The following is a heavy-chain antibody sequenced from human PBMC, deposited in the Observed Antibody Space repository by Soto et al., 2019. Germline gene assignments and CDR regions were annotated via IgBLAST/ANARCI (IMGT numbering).Heavy chain of an antibody. CDR2: ISASGSST. J-gene: IGHJ4*02. CDR1: GCTFSSYA. D-gene: IGHD3-10*01. V-gene: IGHV3-23*01. Sequence: GGSLRLSCAASGCTFSSYAMSWVRQAPGMGLEWLSGISASGSSTYYADSVRGRFTISRDTSKNTLYLQVNSLRAEDTAVYYWAKFGGLGYSREGYFNYWGQGTLVSVSS. CDR3: AKFGGLGYSREGYFNY.